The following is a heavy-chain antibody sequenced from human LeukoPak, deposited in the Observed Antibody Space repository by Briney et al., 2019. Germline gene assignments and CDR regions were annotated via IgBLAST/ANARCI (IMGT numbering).Heavy chain of an antibody. CDR2: ISVSGVST. CDR1: GFTFSSYA. J-gene: IGHJ4*02. D-gene: IGHD4-17*01. CDR3: ARDPYGDYVFDY. V-gene: IGHV3-23*01. Sequence: GGSLRLSCAASGFTFSSYAMSWVRQAPGKGLEWVSGISVSGVSTYYADSVKGRFTISRDDSKNTLYLQMNSLRAEDTALYYCARDPYGDYVFDYWGQGTLVTVSS.